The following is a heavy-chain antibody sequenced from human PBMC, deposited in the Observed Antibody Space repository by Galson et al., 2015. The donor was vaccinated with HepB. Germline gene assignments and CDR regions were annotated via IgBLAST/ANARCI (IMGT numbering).Heavy chain of an antibody. CDR2: IRSKTYGGTA. V-gene: IGHV3-49*03. CDR1: GFTFGDYA. D-gene: IGHD3-10*01. J-gene: IGHJ4*02. CDR3: ARVPHMVRGGHFDV. Sequence: SLRLSCAGSGFTFGDYAMSWFRQAPGKGLECVGFIRSKTYGGTAEYAASVKDRFSISRDDSESIAYLQMNSLKSEDTAMYHCARVPHMVRGGHFDVWGQGTLVTVSS.